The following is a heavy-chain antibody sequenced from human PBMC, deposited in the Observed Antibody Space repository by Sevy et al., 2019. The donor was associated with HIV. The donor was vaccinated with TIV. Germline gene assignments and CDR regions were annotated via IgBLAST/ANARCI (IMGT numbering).Heavy chain of an antibody. J-gene: IGHJ4*02. D-gene: IGHD4-17*01. CDR2: ISGSGGST. CDR3: ARQRDYGGNFDFDY. V-gene: IGHV3-23*01. CDR1: GFTFSSYA. Sequence: GGSLRLSCAASGFTFSSYAMSWVRQAPGQGLEWVSAISGSGGSTYYADSVKGRVTISRDNSKNTLYLQMNSLRAEDTAVYYCARQRDYGGNFDFDYWGQGTLVTVSS.